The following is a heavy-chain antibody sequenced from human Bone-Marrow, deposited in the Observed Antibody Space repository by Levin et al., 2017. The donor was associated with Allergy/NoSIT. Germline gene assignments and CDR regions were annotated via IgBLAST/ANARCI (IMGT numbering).Heavy chain of an antibody. CDR1: GYTFTGYY. CDR2: INPNSGGT. D-gene: IGHD2-15*01. V-gene: IGHV1-2*02. CDR3: ARGDLNGPDIVVVVAAIYGMDV. J-gene: IGHJ6*02. Sequence: GESLKISCKASGYTFTGYYMHWVRQAPGQGLEWMGWINPNSGGTNYAQKFQGRVTMTRDTSISTAYMELSRLRSDDTAVYYCARGDLNGPDIVVVVAAIYGMDVWGQGTTVTVSS.